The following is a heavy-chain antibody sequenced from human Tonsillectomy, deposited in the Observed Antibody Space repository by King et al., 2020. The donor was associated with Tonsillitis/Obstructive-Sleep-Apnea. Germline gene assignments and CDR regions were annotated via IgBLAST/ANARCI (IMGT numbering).Heavy chain of an antibody. CDR1: SESFSGFY. CDR3: ATHEYNNCFDC. Sequence: VQLQQWGAGLLKPSETLSLTCAVYSESFSGFYWSWIRQSPEKGLEWIGEISRSGSTEYNPSLKSRVTISVDTSKTQFSLTLSSVTAADTAVYYCATHEYNNCFDCWGQGTLVTVSS. CDR2: ISRSGST. J-gene: IGHJ4*02. V-gene: IGHV4-34*01. D-gene: IGHD2/OR15-2a*01.